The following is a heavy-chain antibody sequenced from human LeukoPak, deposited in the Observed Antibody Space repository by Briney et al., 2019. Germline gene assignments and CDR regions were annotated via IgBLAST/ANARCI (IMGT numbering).Heavy chain of an antibody. D-gene: IGHD3-10*01. CDR1: GGSFSGYY. V-gene: IGHV4-34*01. CDR3: ARFRGGLAGIWFDP. Sequence: SETLSLTCAVYGGSFSGYYWSWIRQPPGKGLEWIGEINHSGSTNYNPSLKSRVTISVDTSKNQSSLKLSSVTAADTAVYYCARFRGGLAGIWFDPWGQGTLVTVSS. J-gene: IGHJ5*02. CDR2: INHSGST.